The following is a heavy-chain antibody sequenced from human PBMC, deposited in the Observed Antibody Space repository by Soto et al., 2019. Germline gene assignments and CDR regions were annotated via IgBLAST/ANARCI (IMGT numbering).Heavy chain of an antibody. CDR3: AKDMTRDWYFDL. CDR2: ISWNSGSI. CDR1: GFTFDDYA. V-gene: IGHV3-9*01. Sequence: EVQLVESGGGLVQPGRSLRLSCAASGFTFDDYAMHWVRQAPGKGLEWVSGISWNSGSIGYADSVKGRFTISRDNAKNSLYLQMNSLRAEDTALYYCAKDMTRDWYFDLWGRGTLVTVSS. J-gene: IGHJ2*01.